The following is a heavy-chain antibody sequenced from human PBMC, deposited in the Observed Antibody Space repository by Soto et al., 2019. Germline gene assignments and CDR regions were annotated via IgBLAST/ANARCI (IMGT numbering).Heavy chain of an antibody. CDR2: IKSKTDGGTT. CDR3: TTVGDYYFDY. D-gene: IGHD2-21*02. Sequence: GGSLRLSCAASGFTFSDTWMNWVRQAPGKGLEWVGRIKSKTDGGTTDHAAPVQGRLTVSRDDSETTLFLQMDNLKTEDTAVYYCTTVGDYYFDYWGQGTLVTVSS. V-gene: IGHV3-15*01. J-gene: IGHJ4*02. CDR1: GFTFSDTW.